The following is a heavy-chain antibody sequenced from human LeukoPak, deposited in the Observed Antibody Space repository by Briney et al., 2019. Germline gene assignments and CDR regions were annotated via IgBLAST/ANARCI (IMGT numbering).Heavy chain of an antibody. D-gene: IGHD6-19*01. CDR3: ARTVAGSGIDYFDY. J-gene: IGHJ4*02. CDR1: GFTVSSNN. Sequence: GGSLRLSCAASGFTVSSNNMSWVRQAPGKGLEWVSVIYSGGSAYYADSVEGRFTISRDNSKNTLYLQMNTLGAEDTAVYYCARTVAGSGIDYFDYWGQGTLVTVSS. CDR2: IYSGGSA. V-gene: IGHV3-53*01.